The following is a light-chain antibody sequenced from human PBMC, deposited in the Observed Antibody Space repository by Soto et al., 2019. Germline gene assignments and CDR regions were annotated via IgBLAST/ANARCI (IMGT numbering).Light chain of an antibody. Sequence: AIQMTQSPSSLSASVGDTVTISCRASRGVRSDVAWYQQRPGSVPKILIYKASSLERGVPSRFSGSGSGTEFSLTISSLQPDDFATYYCQQYDIYPRTFGQGTKVDI. V-gene: IGKV1-6*01. J-gene: IGKJ1*01. CDR3: QQYDIYPRT. CDR2: KAS. CDR1: RGVRSD.